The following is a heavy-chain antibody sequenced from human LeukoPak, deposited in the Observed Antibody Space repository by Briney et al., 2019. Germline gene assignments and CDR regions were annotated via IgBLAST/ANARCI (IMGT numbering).Heavy chain of an antibody. CDR1: GFIFTNYG. CDR3: AKVDNWKYGHHDF. Sequence: GGSLRLSCAASGFIFTNYGMSWVRQAPGKGLEWVSAIRGNAGTTYYADSVKGRFTIFRDNSKNMMYLQMNSLRVEDTAVYYCAKVDNWKYGHHDFWGQGTLVTVSS. V-gene: IGHV3-23*01. J-gene: IGHJ4*02. D-gene: IGHD1-1*01. CDR2: IRGNAGTT.